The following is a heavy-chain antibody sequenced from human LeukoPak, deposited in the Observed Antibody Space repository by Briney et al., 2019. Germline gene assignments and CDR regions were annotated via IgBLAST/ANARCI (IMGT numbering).Heavy chain of an antibody. CDR1: GYSISSGDY. V-gene: IGHV4-38-2*01. J-gene: IGHJ5*02. CDR3: ARNTTEVGAAKWFDP. Sequence: PSETLSLTCAVSGYSISSGDYWGWIRQPPGKGLEWIGSIYHSGSTHYNPSLKSRVTISVDTSKNQFSLKLSSVTAADTAVYYCARNTTEVGAAKWFDPWGQGTLVTVSS. D-gene: IGHD2-15*01. CDR2: IYHSGST.